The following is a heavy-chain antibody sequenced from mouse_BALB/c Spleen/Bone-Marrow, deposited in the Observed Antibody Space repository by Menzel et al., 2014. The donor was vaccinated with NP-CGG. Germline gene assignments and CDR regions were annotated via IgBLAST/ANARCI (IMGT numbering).Heavy chain of an antibody. Sequence: EVQVVESGGGLLQPGGSLRLSCATSGFTFTDYYMSWVRQPPGKALEWLGFIRNKANGYTTEYSASVKGRFTISRDNSQSILYLQMNTLRAEDSATYYCARDDYYAMDYWGQGTSVTVSS. CDR1: GFTFTDYY. J-gene: IGHJ4*01. V-gene: IGHV7-3*02. CDR3: ARDDYYAMDY. CDR2: IRNKANGYTT.